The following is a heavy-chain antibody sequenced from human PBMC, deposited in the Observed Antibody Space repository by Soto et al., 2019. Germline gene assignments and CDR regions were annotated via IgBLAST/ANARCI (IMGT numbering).Heavy chain of an antibody. V-gene: IGHV3-23*01. CDR3: AKDSITTGYHLGAFDI. CDR2: ISGSGGST. D-gene: IGHD3-22*01. Sequence: WGSLRLSCAASGFTFSSYAMSWVRQAPGKGLEWVSAISGSGGSTYYADSVKGRFTISRDNSKNTLYLQMNSLRAEDTAVYYCAKDSITTGYHLGAFDIWGQGTMVTVSS. J-gene: IGHJ3*02. CDR1: GFTFSSYA.